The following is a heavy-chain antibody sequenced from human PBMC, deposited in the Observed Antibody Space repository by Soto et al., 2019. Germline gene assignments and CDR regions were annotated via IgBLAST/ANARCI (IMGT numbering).Heavy chain of an antibody. CDR2: INHSGST. Sequence: SETLSLTCAVYGGSFSGYYWSWIRQPPGKGLEWIGEINHSGSTNYNPSLKSRVTISVDTSKNQFSLKLSSVTAADTAVSYCARVCAEYSPSRDPNYRMDVWGQGTTVTVSS. J-gene: IGHJ6*02. V-gene: IGHV4-34*01. CDR3: ARVCAEYSPSRDPNYRMDV. CDR1: GGSFSGYY. D-gene: IGHD6-6*01.